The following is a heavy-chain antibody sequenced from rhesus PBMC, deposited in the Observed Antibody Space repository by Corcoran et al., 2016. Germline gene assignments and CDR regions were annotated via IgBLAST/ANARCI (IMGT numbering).Heavy chain of an antibody. CDR1: GGSISGYYL. CDR2: IYGDSEST. V-gene: IGHV4-143*01. Sequence: QVQLQESGPGVVKPSETLSLTCAVFGGSISGYYLWSWIRQPPGKGLEWIGYIYGDSESTSSNPSLERRVNISIDTSKSQFSLKLSSVPAADAAVYYCARAYCTGSGCYDAFYFWGRGLRVTVSS. D-gene: IGHD2-21*01. J-gene: IGHJ3*01. CDR3: ARAYCTGSGCYDAFYF.